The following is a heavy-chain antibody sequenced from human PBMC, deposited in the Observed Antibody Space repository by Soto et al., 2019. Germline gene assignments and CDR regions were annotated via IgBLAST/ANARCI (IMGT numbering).Heavy chain of an antibody. CDR2: ISAYNGNT. Sequence: QVQLVQSGAEVKKPGASVKVSCKASGYTFTSYGIIWVRQAPGQGLEWMGWISAYNGNTNYAQKLQGRVTMTTDTSTSTAYMELRSLRSDDTAVYYCARDQLGLWFGEPRFDYWGQGTLVTVSS. D-gene: IGHD3-10*01. V-gene: IGHV1-18*04. J-gene: IGHJ4*02. CDR1: GYTFTSYG. CDR3: ARDQLGLWFGEPRFDY.